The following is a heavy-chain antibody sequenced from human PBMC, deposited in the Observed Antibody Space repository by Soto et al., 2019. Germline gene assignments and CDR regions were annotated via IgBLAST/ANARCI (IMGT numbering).Heavy chain of an antibody. J-gene: IGHJ4*02. Sequence: PWWSLRLSCSASVFTFSSYSMNWFRQAPGKGLEWVSSISSSSSYIYYADSVKGRFTISRDNAKNSLYLQMNSLRAEDTAVYYCARDPDPYDSSGFDYWGQGTLVTVSS. CDR2: ISSSSSYI. CDR1: VFTFSSYS. CDR3: ARDPDPYDSSGFDY. V-gene: IGHV3-21*01. D-gene: IGHD3-22*01.